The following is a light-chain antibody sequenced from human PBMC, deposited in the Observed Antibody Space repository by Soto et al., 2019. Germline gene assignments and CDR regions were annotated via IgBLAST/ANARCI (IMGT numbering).Light chain of an antibody. J-gene: IGKJ1*01. CDR1: QSISSY. Sequence: DIQMTQSPSSLSASVGDRVTITCRASQSISSYLNWYQQKPGKAPKLLIYAASSLQSGVPSRFSGSVSGTDFPLTISSLQPEDFATYYCQQSYITRMFGQGTKVDIK. CDR2: AAS. V-gene: IGKV1-39*01. CDR3: QQSYITRM.